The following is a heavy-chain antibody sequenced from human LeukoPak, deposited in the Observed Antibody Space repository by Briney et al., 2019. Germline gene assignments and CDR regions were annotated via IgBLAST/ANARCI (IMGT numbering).Heavy chain of an antibody. D-gene: IGHD3-3*01. J-gene: IGHJ5*02. CDR2: INHSGST. CDR3: ARGPAITIFGVIIYNWFDP. V-gene: IGHV4-34*01. Sequence: SETLSLTCTVSGGSISSYYWSWIRQPPGKGLEWIGEINHSGSTNYNPSLKSRVTISVDTSKNQFSLKLSSVTAADTAVYYCARGPAITIFGVIIYNWFDPWGQGTLVTVSS. CDR1: GGSISSYY.